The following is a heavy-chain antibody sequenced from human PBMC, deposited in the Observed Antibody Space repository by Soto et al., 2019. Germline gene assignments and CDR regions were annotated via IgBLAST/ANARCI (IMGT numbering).Heavy chain of an antibody. CDR2: ISGSGGST. CDR3: AKVHLSRLYDHIWGSYHNYFDY. V-gene: IGHV3-23*01. Sequence: EVQLLESGGGLVQPGGSLRLSCAASGFTFSSYAMSWVRQAPGKGLEWVSAISGSGGSTYYADSVKGRFTISRDNSKNTLYLQMNSLRAEDTAVYYCAKVHLSRLYDHIWGSYHNYFDYWGQGTLVTVSS. D-gene: IGHD3-16*01. J-gene: IGHJ4*02. CDR1: GFTFSSYA.